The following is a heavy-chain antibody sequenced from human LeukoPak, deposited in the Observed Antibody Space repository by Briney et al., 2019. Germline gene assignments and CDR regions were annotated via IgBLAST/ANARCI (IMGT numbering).Heavy chain of an antibody. Sequence: SETLSLTCAVYGGSFSGYYWSWIRQPPGKGLEWIGEINHSGSTNYNPSLKSRVTISVDTSKNQFSLKLSSVTAADTAVYYCARATTIAVAGLFDCWGQGTLVTVSS. CDR2: INHSGST. J-gene: IGHJ4*02. D-gene: IGHD6-19*01. CDR1: GGSFSGYY. V-gene: IGHV4-34*01. CDR3: ARATTIAVAGLFDC.